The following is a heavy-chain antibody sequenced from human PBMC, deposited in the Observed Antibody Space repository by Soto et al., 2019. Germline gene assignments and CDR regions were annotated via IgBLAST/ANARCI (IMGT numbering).Heavy chain of an antibody. CDR1: GFTFSSYG. J-gene: IGHJ3*02. Sequence: QVQLVESGGGVVQPGRSLRLSCAASGFTFSSYGMHWVRKAPGKGLEWVAVIWYDGSNKYYADSVKGRFTISRDNSKNTLYLQMNSLRAEDTAVYYCARSWTSDAFDIWGQGTMVTVSS. V-gene: IGHV3-33*01. CDR2: IWYDGSNK. CDR3: ARSWTSDAFDI.